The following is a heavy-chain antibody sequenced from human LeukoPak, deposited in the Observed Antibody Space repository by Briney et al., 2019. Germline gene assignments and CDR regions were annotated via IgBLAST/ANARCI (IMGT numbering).Heavy chain of an antibody. CDR1: GGTFSSYA. CDR2: IIPIFGTA. V-gene: IGHV1-69*05. CDR3: ARGDYSNYSPNFDY. D-gene: IGHD4-11*01. Sequence: ASVKVSCKASGGTFSSYAISWVRQAPGQGLEWMGGIIPIFGTANYAQKFQGRVTMTRDTSTSTVYMELSSLRSEDTAVYYCARGDYSNYSPNFDYWGQGTLVTVSS. J-gene: IGHJ4*02.